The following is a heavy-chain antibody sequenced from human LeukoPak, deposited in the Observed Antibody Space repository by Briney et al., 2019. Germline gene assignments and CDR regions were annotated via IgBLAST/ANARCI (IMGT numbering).Heavy chain of an antibody. D-gene: IGHD2-8*02. CDR2: ISSSSSYI. CDR3: ARDSAGGGLDY. J-gene: IGHJ4*02. V-gene: IGHV3-21*01. CDR1: GFTFSSYS. Sequence: GGSLRLSCAASGFTFSSYSMNWVRQAPGKGLEWVSSISSSSSYIYYADSVKGRFTISRDNAKNSPYLQMNSLRAEDTAVYYCARDSAGGGLDYWGQGTLVTVSS.